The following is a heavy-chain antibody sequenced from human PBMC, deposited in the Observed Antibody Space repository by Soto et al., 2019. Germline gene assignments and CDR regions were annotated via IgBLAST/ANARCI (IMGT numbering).Heavy chain of an antibody. J-gene: IGHJ4*02. D-gene: IGHD3-10*01. CDR1: ADTFTGYT. CDR2: VIPILGAS. V-gene: IGHV1-69*08. Sequence: ASVKVSCKASADTFTGYTVTWVRQAPGQGLEWVGRVIPILGASNFAQKFQGRVTISADKSADTAYMVLTGLTSEDTAVYYCARSRGSYYTNFDSWGQGTLVTVPS. CDR3: ARSRGSYYTNFDS.